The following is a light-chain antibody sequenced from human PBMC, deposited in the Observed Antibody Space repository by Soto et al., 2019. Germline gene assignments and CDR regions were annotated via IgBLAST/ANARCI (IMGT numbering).Light chain of an antibody. CDR1: QSISSW. CDR2: KAS. Sequence: DIPMTQSPSTLSASVGDRVTITCRASQSISSWLAWYQQKPGKAPKLLIYKASSLESGVPSRFSGSGSGTEFTLTISSLQPDDFATYYCQQFNNYPWTFGQGTWVEIK. J-gene: IGKJ1*01. CDR3: QQFNNYPWT. V-gene: IGKV1-5*03.